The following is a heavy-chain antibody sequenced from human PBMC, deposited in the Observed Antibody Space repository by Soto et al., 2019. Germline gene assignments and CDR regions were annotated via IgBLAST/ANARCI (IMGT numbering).Heavy chain of an antibody. J-gene: IGHJ4*02. CDR3: ARVKATLYRHYYFDY. V-gene: IGHV4-30-2*05. Sequence: SETLSLTCSVSGVTMSYGGYSWSWIRQSPGKGLEWLGYISHLETTYYSPSLKSRASMSMDTSKNPFSLRLRSLTAADTAVYFCARVKATLYRHYYFDYWGQGTPVTVSS. CDR2: ISHLETT. D-gene: IGHD5-12*01. CDR1: GVTMSYGGYS.